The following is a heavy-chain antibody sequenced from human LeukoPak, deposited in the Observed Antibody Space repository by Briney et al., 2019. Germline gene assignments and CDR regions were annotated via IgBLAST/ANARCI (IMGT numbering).Heavy chain of an antibody. CDR2: IIPIFGTA. CDR3: AREGGSGSYNFDY. CDR1: GGTFSSYA. J-gene: IGHJ4*02. Sequence: ASVKVSCKASGGTFSSYAISWARQAPGQGLEWMGGIIPIFGTANYAQKFQGRVTITTDESTSTAYMELSSLRSEDTAVYYCAREGGSGSYNFDYWGQGTLVTVSS. D-gene: IGHD3-10*01. V-gene: IGHV1-69*05.